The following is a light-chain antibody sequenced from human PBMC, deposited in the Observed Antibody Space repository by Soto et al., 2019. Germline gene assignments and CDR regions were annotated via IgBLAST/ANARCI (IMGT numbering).Light chain of an antibody. CDR1: QSIYSN. V-gene: IGKV3-11*01. Sequence: ESVLTQSPATLSLSPGERATLSCRAIQSIYSNLAWYQQKPGQVPRLLIDDAFHRATVVPARFSGSGSGTDFTLPISGLEPEDFAVYYCPHRGDWPPGTTFGGGTKVEIK. J-gene: IGKJ4*01. CDR3: PHRGDWPPGTT. CDR2: DAF.